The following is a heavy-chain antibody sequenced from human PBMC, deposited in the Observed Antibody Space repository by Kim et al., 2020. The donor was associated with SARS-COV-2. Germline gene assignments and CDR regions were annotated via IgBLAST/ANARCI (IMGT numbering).Heavy chain of an antibody. CDR1: GGSISSYY. D-gene: IGHD2-21*02. J-gene: IGHJ6*02. CDR2: IYYSGST. CDR3: ASTIYCGGDCYSPYYYYGMDV. Sequence: SETLSLTCTVSGGSISSYYWSWIRQPPGKGLEWIGYIYYSGSTNYNPSLKSRVTISVDTSKNQFSLKLSSVTAADTAVYYCASTIYCGGDCYSPYYYYGMDVWGQGTTVTVSS. V-gene: IGHV4-59*08.